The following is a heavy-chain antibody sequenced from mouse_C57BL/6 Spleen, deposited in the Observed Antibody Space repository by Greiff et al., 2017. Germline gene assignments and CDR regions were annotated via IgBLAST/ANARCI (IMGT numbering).Heavy chain of an antibody. Sequence: QVQLKESGAELVRPGTSVKMSCKASGYTFTNYWIGWAQQRPGHGLEWIGDIYPGGGYTNYNEKFKGKATLTADKSASTAYMQLSSLTSEDSAIYYWARRGDYYGSSYGFAYWGQGTLVTVSA. V-gene: IGHV1-63*01. J-gene: IGHJ3*01. CDR3: ARRGDYYGSSYGFAY. D-gene: IGHD1-1*01. CDR2: IYPGGGYT. CDR1: GYTFTNYW.